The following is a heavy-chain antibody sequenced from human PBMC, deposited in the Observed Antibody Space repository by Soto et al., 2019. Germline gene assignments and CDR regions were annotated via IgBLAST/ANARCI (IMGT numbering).Heavy chain of an antibody. J-gene: IGHJ6*02. Sequence: GGSLRLSCAASGFTFSSYSMNWVRQAPGKGLEWVSSISSSSSYIYYADSVKGRFTISRDNAKNSLYLQMNSLRAEDTAVYYCARDLIVATIISSYYYYYGRDVWRQGTTVTVSS. CDR1: GFTFSSYS. D-gene: IGHD5-12*01. CDR3: ARDLIVATIISSYYYYYGRDV. V-gene: IGHV3-21*01. CDR2: ISSSSSYI.